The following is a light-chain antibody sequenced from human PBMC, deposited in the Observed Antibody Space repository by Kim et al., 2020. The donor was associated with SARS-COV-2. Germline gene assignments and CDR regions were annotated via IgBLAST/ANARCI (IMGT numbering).Light chain of an antibody. CDR2: EDN. CDR1: SGSIASNY. Sequence: KTVTISCTGSSGSIASNYVQWYQQRPGSAPTTVSYEDNQRPSGVPDRFSGSIDSSSNSASLTISGLKTEDEADYYCQSYDSSNHWVFGGGTKLTVL. V-gene: IGLV6-57*02. J-gene: IGLJ3*02. CDR3: QSYDSSNHWV.